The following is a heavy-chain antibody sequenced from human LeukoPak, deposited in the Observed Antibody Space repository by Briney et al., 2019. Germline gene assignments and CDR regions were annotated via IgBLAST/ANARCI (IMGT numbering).Heavy chain of an antibody. CDR1: GGSISTYY. Sequence: PSETLSLTCTVSGGSISTYYWSWIRQPPGKGLEYIGYIYYSGSTNYNPSLKSRVTMSLDTSKNQFSLKLSSVTAADTAVYYCAREEVPHGFDIWGQGTMVTVS. J-gene: IGHJ3*02. V-gene: IGHV4-59*01. CDR3: AREEVPHGFDI. CDR2: IYYSGST.